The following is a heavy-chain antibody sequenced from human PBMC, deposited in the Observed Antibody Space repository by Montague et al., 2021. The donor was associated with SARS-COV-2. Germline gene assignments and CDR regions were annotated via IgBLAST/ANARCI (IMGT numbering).Heavy chain of an antibody. CDR1: GFTFNNYW. CDR3: AREAYNSGDFDF. V-gene: IGHV3-74*01. J-gene: IGHJ4*02. D-gene: IGHD6-19*01. CDR2: INRDGSST. Sequence: SLRLSCAASGFTFNNYWMHWVRQVPRKGLLWVSRINRDGSSTTYADSVKGRFTISRDDAKNTLYLQVNSLRDDDTAVYYCAREAYNSGDFDFWGQGTLVTGSS.